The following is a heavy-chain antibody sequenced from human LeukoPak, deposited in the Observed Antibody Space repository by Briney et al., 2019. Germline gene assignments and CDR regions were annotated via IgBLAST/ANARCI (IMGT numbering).Heavy chain of an antibody. CDR1: GNTFSGHY. CDR2: INLNNGGP. J-gene: IGHJ4*02. CDR3: ASPGRREKSHALDS. Sequence: ASVKVSCKTSGNTFSGHYMHWVRQAPGQGLEWMGWINLNNGGPNFAQKFEGRVTLTRDMSISTAYMELTGLRSDDTAVYFCASPGRREKSHALDSWGQGTLVTVSS. V-gene: IGHV1-2*02.